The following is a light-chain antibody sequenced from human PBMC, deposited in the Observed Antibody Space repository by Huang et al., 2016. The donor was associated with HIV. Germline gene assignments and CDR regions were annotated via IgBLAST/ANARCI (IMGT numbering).Light chain of an antibody. V-gene: IGKV1-39*01. CDR2: GAS. J-gene: IGKJ2*01. CDR3: QQSYNIPRT. Sequence: DIQMTQAPSSLSAPVGDRVIITCRASQIINRYLNWYEQMSGRAPKLLISGASTLQGGVSTRFSGSGSGTDFTLTITDVQPEDSATYFCQQSYNIPRTFGQGTLLEI. CDR1: QIINRY.